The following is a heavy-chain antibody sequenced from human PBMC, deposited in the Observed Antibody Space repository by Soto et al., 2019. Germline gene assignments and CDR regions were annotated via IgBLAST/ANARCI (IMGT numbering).Heavy chain of an antibody. V-gene: IGHV1-69*01. CDR2: IIPIFGTA. J-gene: IGHJ4*02. CDR3: ARDGGRHSGGIDY. CDR1: GGTFSSYS. D-gene: IGHD1-26*01. Sequence: QVQLVQSGAEVKKPGSSVKVSCTASGGTFSSYSINWVRQAPGQGLEWMGEIIPIFGTANYAQKFQGRVTITADESPSTAYMALSSLRSDDTAVYDCARDGGRHSGGIDYWGQGTLVNVSS.